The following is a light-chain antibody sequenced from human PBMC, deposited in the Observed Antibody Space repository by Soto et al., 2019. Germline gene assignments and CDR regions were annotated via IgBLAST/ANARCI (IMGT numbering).Light chain of an antibody. CDR3: QQYHTSPLT. CDR1: QSFSSRY. CDR2: GAS. Sequence: ENVLTQSPGTLSLSPGERATLSCRASQSFSSRYLAWYQQKPGLAPRLLIYGASTRATGVPDRFSGSGSGTDFTLTISRLEPEDFALYYCQQYHTSPLTFGQGTKVDI. V-gene: IGKV3-20*01. J-gene: IGKJ1*01.